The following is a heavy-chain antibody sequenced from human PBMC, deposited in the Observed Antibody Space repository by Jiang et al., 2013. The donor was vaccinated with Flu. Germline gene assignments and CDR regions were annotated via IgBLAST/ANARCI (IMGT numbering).Heavy chain of an antibody. CDR2: INAANGNT. D-gene: IGHD3-10*01. CDR1: GYTFTNYA. J-gene: IGHJ4*02. Sequence: EVKKPGASVKVSCKASGYTFTNYAMHWVRQAPGQRLEWMGWINAANGNTKYSEKFQGRVTITRDTSASTVYMEVNSLISEDTAVYYCATFRGVTGWDYWGQGTLVTVSS. V-gene: IGHV1-3*01. CDR3: ATFRGVTGWDY.